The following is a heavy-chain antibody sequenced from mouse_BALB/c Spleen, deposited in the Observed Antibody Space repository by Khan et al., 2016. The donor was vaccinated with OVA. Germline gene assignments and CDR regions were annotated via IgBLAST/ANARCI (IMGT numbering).Heavy chain of an antibody. J-gene: IGHJ4*01. CDR1: GFSLTNYG. D-gene: IGHD2-10*01. CDR2: IWSDGST. CDR3: ARKAYYHYNIMHY. Sequence: QVQLKESGPGLAAPSQSLSITCTISGFSLTNYGVHWIRQPPGKGLEWLVVIWSDGSTTYNSAFHSRLTITKDNSKSQVFLKMNGLQTDDTAIYFCARKAYYHYNIMHYWGQGTLVTVSA. V-gene: IGHV2-6*02.